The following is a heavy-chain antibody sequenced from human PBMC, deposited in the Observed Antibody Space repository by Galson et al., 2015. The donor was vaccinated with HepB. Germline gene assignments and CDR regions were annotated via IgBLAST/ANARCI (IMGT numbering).Heavy chain of an antibody. CDR2: ISAYNGNT. V-gene: IGHV1-18*01. J-gene: IGHJ4*02. CDR1: GSTFTSYG. D-gene: IGHD3-3*01. Sequence: SVKVSCKASGSTFTSYGISWVRQAPGQGLEWMGWISAYNGNTNYAQKLQGRVTMTTDTSTSTAYMELRSLRSDDTAVYYCARHPQTFTIFGVVIMEFDYWGQGTLVTVSS. CDR3: ARHPQTFTIFGVVIMEFDY.